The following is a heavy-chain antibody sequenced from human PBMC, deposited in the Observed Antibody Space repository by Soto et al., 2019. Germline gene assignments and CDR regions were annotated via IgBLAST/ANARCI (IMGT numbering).Heavy chain of an antibody. J-gene: IGHJ6*02. CDR2: IIPIFGTA. Sequence: QVQLVQSGAEVKKPGSSVKVSCEASGGTFSSYAISWVRQAPGQGLEWMGGIIPIFGTANYAQKFQGRVTITADESTSTAYMELSSLRSEDTAVYYCARGESWTVSRYYYYGMDVWGQGTTVTVSS. V-gene: IGHV1-69*01. CDR1: GGTFSSYA. D-gene: IGHD4-4*01. CDR3: ARGESWTVSRYYYYGMDV.